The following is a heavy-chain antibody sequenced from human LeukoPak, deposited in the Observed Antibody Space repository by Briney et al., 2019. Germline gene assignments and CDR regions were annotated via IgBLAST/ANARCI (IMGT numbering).Heavy chain of an antibody. CDR1: GFTFSSYG. Sequence: QPGRSLRLSCAASGFTFSSYGMHWVRQAQGKGLEWVAVIWYDGSNKYYADSVKGRFTISRDNSKNTLYLQMNSLRAEDTAVYYCARELGAYLDYWGQGTLVTVSS. CDR3: ARELGAYLDY. D-gene: IGHD1-26*01. J-gene: IGHJ4*02. CDR2: IWYDGSNK. V-gene: IGHV3-33*01.